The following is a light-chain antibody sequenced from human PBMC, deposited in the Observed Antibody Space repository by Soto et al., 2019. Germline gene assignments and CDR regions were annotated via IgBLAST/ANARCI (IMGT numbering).Light chain of an antibody. J-gene: IGKJ4*01. CDR3: QQYNNWPLT. Sequence: EVVMTQSPDTLSVSPGDGATLSCRASQNVHSDLAWYQQKPGQAHRLVIYDTSTRATDIPVRFTGGGSGTEFTLTISSLKSEDFAVYYGQQYNNWPLTFGGGTKVEIK. CDR1: QNVHSD. CDR2: DTS. V-gene: IGKV3-15*01.